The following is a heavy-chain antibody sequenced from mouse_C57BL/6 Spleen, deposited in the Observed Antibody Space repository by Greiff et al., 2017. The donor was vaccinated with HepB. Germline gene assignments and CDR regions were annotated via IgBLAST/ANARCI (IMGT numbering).Heavy chain of an antibody. CDR3: ARTIYDGYSDY. J-gene: IGHJ2*01. V-gene: IGHV3-6*01. D-gene: IGHD2-3*01. Sequence: EVHLVESGPGLVKPSQSLSLTCSVTGYSITSGYYWNWIRQFPGNKLEWMGYISYDGSNNYNPSLKNRISITRDTSKNQFFLKLNSVTTEDTATYYCARTIYDGYSDYWGQGTTLTVSS. CDR2: ISYDGSN. CDR1: GYSITSGYY.